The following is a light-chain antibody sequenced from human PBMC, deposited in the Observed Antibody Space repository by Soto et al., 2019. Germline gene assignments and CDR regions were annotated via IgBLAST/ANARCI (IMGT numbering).Light chain of an antibody. V-gene: IGKV3-11*01. CDR3: QVYGPSPPIT. Sequence: EIVLTQSPATLSLSPGERATLSCRASQSVSSYLAWYQQQPGQAPRLLIYDASNSATGIPARFSGSGSGTDFTLTISSLEPEDFAVYYCQVYGPSPPITLGQGTRREIK. J-gene: IGKJ5*01. CDR1: QSVSSY. CDR2: DAS.